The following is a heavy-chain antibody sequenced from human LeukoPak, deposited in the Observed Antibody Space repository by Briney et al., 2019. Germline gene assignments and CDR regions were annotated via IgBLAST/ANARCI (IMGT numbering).Heavy chain of an antibody. CDR2: ISPGDSYT. D-gene: IGHD5-12*01. CDR3: ARLRGSGYDRFDY. J-gene: IGHJ4*02. Sequence: GESLKISCKGSGYSFTSYWIGWVRQMPGKGLEWMGIISPGDSYTKYSPSFQGQVTISVDKSISTAYLQWSSLKASGTAMYYCARLRGSGYDRFDYRGQGTLVTVSS. V-gene: IGHV5-51*01. CDR1: GYSFTSYW.